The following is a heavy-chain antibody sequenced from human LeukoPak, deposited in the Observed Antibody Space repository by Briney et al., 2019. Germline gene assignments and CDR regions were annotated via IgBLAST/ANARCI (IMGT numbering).Heavy chain of an antibody. D-gene: IGHD2-2*01. CDR1: EYTFSSYS. CDR2: TNAGKGNT. Sequence: ASVKVSCKAFEYTFSSYSIHWVRQAPGQRLEWMGWTNAGKGNTKYSQNLQGRVTVTGDTSASTAYMELSSLTSEDTAVYYCARGSCSSTSCFMDVWGQGTTVTVSS. V-gene: IGHV1-3*01. CDR3: ARGSCSSTSCFMDV. J-gene: IGHJ6*02.